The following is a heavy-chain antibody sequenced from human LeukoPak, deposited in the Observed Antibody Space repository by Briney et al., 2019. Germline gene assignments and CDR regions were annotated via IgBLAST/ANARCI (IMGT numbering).Heavy chain of an antibody. J-gene: IGHJ4*02. Sequence: SETLSLTCAVYGGSFSGYYWSWIRQSPGKGLEWIGEINHRGSTNYNPSLKSRVTISIDTSKNQFSLKLSSVTAADTAVYYCARDHSSSPLDYWGQGTLVTVSS. V-gene: IGHV4-34*01. CDR1: GGSFSGYY. D-gene: IGHD6-13*01. CDR2: INHRGST. CDR3: ARDHSSSPLDY.